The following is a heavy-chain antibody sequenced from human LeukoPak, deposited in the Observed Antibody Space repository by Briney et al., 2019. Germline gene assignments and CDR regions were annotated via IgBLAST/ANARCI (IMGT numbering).Heavy chain of an antibody. CDR3: ARTGSGYYYGSAFDY. CDR2: INPSGGST. J-gene: IGHJ4*02. V-gene: IGHV1-46*01. D-gene: IGHD3-22*01. Sequence: ASVKVSCKASGYTFTSYYMHWVRQAPGQGLEWMGIINPSGGSTSYAQKFQGRVTMTRDMSTSTVYMELSSLRSEDTAVYYCARTGSGYYYGSAFDYWGQGTLVTVSS. CDR1: GYTFTSYY.